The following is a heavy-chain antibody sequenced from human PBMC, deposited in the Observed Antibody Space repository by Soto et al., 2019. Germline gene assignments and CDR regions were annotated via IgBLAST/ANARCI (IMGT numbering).Heavy chain of an antibody. CDR1: GYSFITYW. D-gene: IGHD1-26*01. Sequence: LKISCTASGYSFITYWIGWVRQMPGKGLEWLGVIYPGDSDSRYSPSFQGLVTISADKSVSTAYLQWSSLRASDTAMYYCARLVGATTSGFDYWGQGTLVTVSS. V-gene: IGHV5-51*01. CDR2: IYPGDSDS. CDR3: ARLVGATTSGFDY. J-gene: IGHJ4*02.